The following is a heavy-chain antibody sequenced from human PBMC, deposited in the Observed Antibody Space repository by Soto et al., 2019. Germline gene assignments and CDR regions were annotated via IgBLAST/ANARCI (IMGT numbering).Heavy chain of an antibody. D-gene: IGHD2-8*02. CDR2: ILVDGRT. Sequence: GGSLRLSCAASGFICSSYDMSWVRQAPGKGLEWVSTILVDGRTFYVDSVKGRFTVSRDSSQNTVYLQMNSLTAGDTALYYCAKATATGGGAFDICGQGTMVTVSS. V-gene: IGHV3-23*01. J-gene: IGHJ3*02. CDR3: AKATATGGGAFDI. CDR1: GFICSSYD.